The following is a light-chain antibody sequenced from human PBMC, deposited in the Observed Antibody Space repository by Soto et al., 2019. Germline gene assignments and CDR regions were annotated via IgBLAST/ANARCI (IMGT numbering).Light chain of an antibody. CDR1: QRVSSNS. CDR3: QQFGGSPPSWT. V-gene: IGKV3-20*01. J-gene: IGKJ1*01. Sequence: ESVLTQSPGTLSLSQGERATLSCRASQRVSSNSLAWYQQKPGQAPRLLIYGASSRATGTPDRFSGSGSGTDFTLTISRLEPEDFAVYYCQQFGGSPPSWTFGQGTKVEI. CDR2: GAS.